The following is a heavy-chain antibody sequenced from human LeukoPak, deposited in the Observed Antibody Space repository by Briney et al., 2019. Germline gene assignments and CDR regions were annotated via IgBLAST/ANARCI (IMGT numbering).Heavy chain of an antibody. J-gene: IGHJ5*02. CDR1: GGSININDYF. D-gene: IGHD1-1*01. V-gene: IGHV4-39*07. Sequence: SETLSLTCAVSGGSININDYFWAWIRQSPGKGLEWIGSVSYRGDTYYNPSLQSRVTISVDTPKNQFSLRLNSVTAADTALYYCARDSLRIQSGTTPWGQGTLVTVSS. CDR3: ARDSLRIQSGTTP. CDR2: VSYRGDT.